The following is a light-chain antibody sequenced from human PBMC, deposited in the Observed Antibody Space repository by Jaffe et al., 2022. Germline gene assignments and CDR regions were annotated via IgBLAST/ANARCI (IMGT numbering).Light chain of an antibody. CDR3: SSYTGSYTYV. Sequence: QSALTQPPSASGSPGQSVTISCTGTGSDVGGYNYVSWYQQHPGKAPKLIIYEVTKRPSGVPDRFSGSKSGNTASLTVSGLQAEDEADYYCSSYTGSYTYVFGTGSKVTVL. CDR1: GSDVGGYNY. V-gene: IGLV2-8*01. CDR2: EVT. J-gene: IGLJ1*01.